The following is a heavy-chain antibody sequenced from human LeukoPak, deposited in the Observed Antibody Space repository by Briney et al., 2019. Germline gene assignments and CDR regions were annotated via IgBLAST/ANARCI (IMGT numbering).Heavy chain of an antibody. CDR3: ARADIVVVPAAKDDAFDI. J-gene: IGHJ3*02. Sequence: PETLSLTCTVSGGSVSSGSYYWSWIRQPPGKGLEWIGYIYYSGSTNYNPSLKSRVTISVDTSKNQFSLKLSSVTAADTAVYYCARADIVVVPAAKDDAFDIWGQGTMVTVSS. D-gene: IGHD2-2*01. CDR1: GGSVSSGSYY. CDR2: IYYSGST. V-gene: IGHV4-61*01.